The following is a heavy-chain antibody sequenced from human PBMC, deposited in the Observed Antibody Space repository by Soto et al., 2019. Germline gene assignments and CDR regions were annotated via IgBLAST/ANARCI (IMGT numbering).Heavy chain of an antibody. Sequence: EVQLLESGGGLVQPGGSLRISCVASGVTFRIYAMSWIRQAPGKGLEWVSAFSGGGSKTYYADSVKGRFTISRDNSKSTLYLQMDRLRADDTAVYYWAKDIRGLCFGEIDYWCPGTLVSVSS. V-gene: IGHV3-23*01. CDR1: GVTFRIYA. D-gene: IGHD3-10*01. J-gene: IGHJ4*02. CDR3: AKDIRGLCFGEIDY. CDR2: FSGGGSKT.